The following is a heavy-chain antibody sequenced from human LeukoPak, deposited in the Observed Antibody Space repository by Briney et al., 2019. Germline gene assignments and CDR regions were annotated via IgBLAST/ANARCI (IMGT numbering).Heavy chain of an antibody. CDR3: AKDGGLWVSAHWGDS. Sequence: GGSLRLSCAASGFTFSGYTMSWVRQAPGKGLEWVSTITTSDGNTYYADSVKGRFTVSRDNSKNTLFLQMNSLRAEDTAVYYCAKDGGLWVSAHWGDSWGRGTLVTVSS. CDR2: ITTSDGNT. CDR1: GFTFSGYT. V-gene: IGHV3-23*01. J-gene: IGHJ4*02. D-gene: IGHD7-27*01.